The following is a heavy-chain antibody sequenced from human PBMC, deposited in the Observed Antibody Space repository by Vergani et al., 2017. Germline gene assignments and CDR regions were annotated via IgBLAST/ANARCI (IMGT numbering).Heavy chain of an antibody. CDR1: GFTFSSYS. V-gene: IGHV3-21*01. CDR3: AREKRVELAAPNWFDP. Sequence: VQLVESGGGLVKPGGSLRLSCAASGFTFSSYSMNWVRQAPGKGLEWVSSISSSSSYIYYADSVKGRFTISRDNAKNSLYLQMNSLRAEDTAVYYCAREKRVELAAPNWFDPWGQGTLVTVSS. D-gene: IGHD6-6*01. J-gene: IGHJ5*02. CDR2: ISSSSSYI.